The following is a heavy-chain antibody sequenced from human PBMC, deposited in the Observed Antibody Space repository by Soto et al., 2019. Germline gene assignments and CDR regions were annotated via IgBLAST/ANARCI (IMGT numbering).Heavy chain of an antibody. CDR2: IFHDGTA. CDR3: ARLVYDTSLNYMYFDF. Sequence: SESPYLRSAFSGVCLDSGNCCTSFRPSSQKGLEYIGEIFHDGTANYYPSFERRVAVSVDTSRNQFSLKLTSVTAADTAVYFCARLVYDTSLNYMYFDFWGPGILVTVSS. D-gene: IGHD3-22*01. CDR1: GVCLDSGNC. V-gene: IGHV4-4*02. J-gene: IGHJ4*02.